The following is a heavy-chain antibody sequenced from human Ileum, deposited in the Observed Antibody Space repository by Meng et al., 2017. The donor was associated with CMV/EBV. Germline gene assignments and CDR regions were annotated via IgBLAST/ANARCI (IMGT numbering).Heavy chain of an antibody. CDR3: ARRGTGTYGFDP. CDR1: GGSVSSGGYY. J-gene: IGHJ5*02. CDR2: MYSSGST. D-gene: IGHD1-1*01. Sequence: TVSGGSVSSGGYYWNWIRQPPGKGLEWIGFMYSSGSTKYNPSLKSRVTISVDTSKNQFSLKLSSVTAADTAVYYCARRGTGTYGFDPWGQGTLVTVSS. V-gene: IGHV4-61*08.